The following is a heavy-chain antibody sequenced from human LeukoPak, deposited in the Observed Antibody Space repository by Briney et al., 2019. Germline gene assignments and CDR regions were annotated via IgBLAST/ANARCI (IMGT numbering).Heavy chain of an antibody. CDR3: ARVMVRGVIRFDY. Sequence: GGSLRLSCAASGFTFSSYSMNWVRQAPGKGLEWVSSISSSSSYIYYADSVKGRFTISRDNAKNSLHLQMNSLRAEDTAVYYCARVMVRGVIRFDYWGQGTLVTVSS. V-gene: IGHV3-21*01. CDR2: ISSSSSYI. CDR1: GFTFSSYS. J-gene: IGHJ4*02. D-gene: IGHD3-10*01.